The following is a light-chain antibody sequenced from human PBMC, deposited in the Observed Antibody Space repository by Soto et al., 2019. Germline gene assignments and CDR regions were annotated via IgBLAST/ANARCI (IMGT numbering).Light chain of an antibody. J-gene: IGLJ1*01. V-gene: IGLV2-8*01. CDR1: SSDVGGYKY. CDR3: SSYAGSNNYV. Sequence: QSVLTQPPSASGSPGQSVTISCTGTSSDVGGYKYVSWYQQYPGKAPKLMIYAVNKRPSGVTDRFSGSKSGNTASLTVSGLQAEDEADYYCSSYAGSNNYVFGTGTKLTVL. CDR2: AVN.